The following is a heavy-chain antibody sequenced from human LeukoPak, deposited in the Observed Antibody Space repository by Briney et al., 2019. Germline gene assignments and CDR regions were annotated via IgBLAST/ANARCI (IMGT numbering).Heavy chain of an antibody. V-gene: IGHV3-23*01. CDR2: ISGSGGST. Sequence: GGSLRLSCAASGFTFSSYAMSWVRQAPGKGLGWVSAISGSGGSTYYADSVKGRFTISRDNPKNTLYLQMNSLRAEDTAVYFCARDSSGPSYWGQGTLVTVSS. J-gene: IGHJ4*01. CDR1: GFTFSSYA. D-gene: IGHD1-26*01. CDR3: ARDSSGPSY.